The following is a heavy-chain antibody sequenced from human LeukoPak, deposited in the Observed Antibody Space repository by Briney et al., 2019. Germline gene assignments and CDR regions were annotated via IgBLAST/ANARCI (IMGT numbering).Heavy chain of an antibody. CDR2: INHSGST. CDR1: GGSFSGYY. V-gene: IGHV4-34*01. D-gene: IGHD3-3*01. CDR3: ARGVAGYDFWSGPRGYYYMDV. Sequence: SETLSLTCAVYGGSFSGYYWSWIRQPPGKGLEWIGEINHSGSTNYNPSLKSRVTISVDTSKNQFSLKLSSVTAADTAVYYCARGVAGYDFWSGPRGYYYMDVWGKGTTVTVSS. J-gene: IGHJ6*03.